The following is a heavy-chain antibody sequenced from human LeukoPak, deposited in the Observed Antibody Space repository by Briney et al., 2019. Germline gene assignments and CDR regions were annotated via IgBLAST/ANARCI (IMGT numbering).Heavy chain of an antibody. J-gene: IGHJ4*02. V-gene: IGHV3-49*04. Sequence: GGSLRLSCAASGFTFSSYGMSWVRQAPGKGLEWVGFIRSKAYGGTTEYAASVKGRFTISRDDSKSIAYLQMNSLKTEDTAVYYCTRYVLLWFGELLYFDYWGQGTLVTVSS. CDR3: TRYVLLWFGELLYFDY. CDR2: IRSKAYGGTT. D-gene: IGHD3-10*01. CDR1: GFTFSSYG.